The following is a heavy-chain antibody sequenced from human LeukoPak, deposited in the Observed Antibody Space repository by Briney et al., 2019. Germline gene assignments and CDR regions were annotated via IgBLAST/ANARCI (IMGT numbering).Heavy chain of an antibody. CDR3: TRDADHYGGMDV. CDR1: GITVSKYW. Sequence: GGSLRLSCAVSGITVSKYWMHWVRQVPGKGLVWVSRIHSDGSTTDYADSVKGRFTITRDSAKNTLCLEMNSLRVEDTAVYYCTRDADHYGGMDVWGQGTTVTVSS. J-gene: IGHJ6*02. CDR2: IHSDGSTT. V-gene: IGHV3-74*01.